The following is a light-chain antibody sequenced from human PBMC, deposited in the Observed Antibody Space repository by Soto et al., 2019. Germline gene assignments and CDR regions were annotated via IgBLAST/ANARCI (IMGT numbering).Light chain of an antibody. Sequence: QSALTQPASVSGSPGQSITISCTGTSSDVGGYNYVSWYQQHPGKAPKLMIYEVNNRPSGVSNRFSGSKSGNTASLTISGLQAEDEADYYCSSYISSSIDYVFGTGTKLTVL. V-gene: IGLV2-14*01. CDR2: EVN. J-gene: IGLJ1*01. CDR1: SSDVGGYNY. CDR3: SSYISSSIDYV.